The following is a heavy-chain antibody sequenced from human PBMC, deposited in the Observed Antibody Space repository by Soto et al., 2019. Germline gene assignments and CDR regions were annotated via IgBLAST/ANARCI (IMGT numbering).Heavy chain of an antibody. CDR3: ARRDRSGFSYWLDT. V-gene: IGHV4-31*03. Sequence: PSETLSLTCTVSGGSFSSGDYYWSWIRQHPGKGLEWIGTIYFSGTTYYNPSLKSRVTISVDTSKSQFSLKLSSVTAADTAVYYCARRDRSGFSYWLDTWGQGTLVTVSS. CDR1: GGSFSSGDYY. CDR2: IYFSGTT. D-gene: IGHD3-22*01. J-gene: IGHJ5*02.